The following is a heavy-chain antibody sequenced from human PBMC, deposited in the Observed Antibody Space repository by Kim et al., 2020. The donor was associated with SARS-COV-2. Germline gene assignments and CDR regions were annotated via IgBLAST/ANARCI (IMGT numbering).Heavy chain of an antibody. Sequence: GGSLRLSCAASGFTFSSYSMNWVRQAPGKGLEWVSYISSSSSTIYYADSVKGRFTISRDNAKNSLYLQMNSLRDEDTAVYYCARDYYDSSGYPEYFQHWGQGTLVTVSS. CDR2: ISSSSSTI. CDR3: ARDYYDSSGYPEYFQH. D-gene: IGHD3-22*01. V-gene: IGHV3-48*02. J-gene: IGHJ1*01. CDR1: GFTFSSYS.